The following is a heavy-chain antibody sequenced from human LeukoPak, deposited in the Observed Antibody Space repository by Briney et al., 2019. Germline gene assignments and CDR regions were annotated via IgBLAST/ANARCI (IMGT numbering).Heavy chain of an antibody. CDR1: GFTFSSYS. D-gene: IGHD3-3*01. CDR3: ARVGLEWLLTPSQYYFDY. Sequence: GGSLRLSCAASGFTFSSYSMNWVRQAPGKGLEWVSSISSSSSYIYYADSVKGRFTISRDNAKNSLYLQMNSQRAEDTAVYYCARVGLEWLLTPSQYYFDYWGQGTLVTVSS. V-gene: IGHV3-21*01. CDR2: ISSSSSYI. J-gene: IGHJ4*02.